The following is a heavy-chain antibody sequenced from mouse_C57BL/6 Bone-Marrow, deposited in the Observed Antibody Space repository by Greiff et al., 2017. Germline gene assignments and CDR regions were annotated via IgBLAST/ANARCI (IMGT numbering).Heavy chain of an antibody. J-gene: IGHJ2*01. CDR3: ASDYYIDY. CDR2: IYPGSGST. V-gene: IGHV1-55*01. CDR1: GYTFTSYW. Sequence: QVQLQQPGAELVQPGASVKMSCKASGYTFTSYWINWVKQRPGQGLEWIGVIYPGSGSTNYNEKFKSKATLTVDTSYSTAYMQLISLTSEDSAVYYWASDYYIDYWGQGTTLTVSS. D-gene: IGHD2-4*01.